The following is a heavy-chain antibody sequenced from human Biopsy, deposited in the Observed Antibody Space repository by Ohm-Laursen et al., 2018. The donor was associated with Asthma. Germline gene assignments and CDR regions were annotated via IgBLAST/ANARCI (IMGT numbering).Heavy chain of an antibody. CDR1: GGYTGSSDHH. V-gene: IGHV4-61*08. J-gene: IGHJ6*02. CDR2: IYYTGSD. CDR3: ARGPNYHGSGRAPIGMDV. Sequence: SETLSLTWRVSGGYTGSSDHHWAWIRQAPGKGLEWLGYIYYTGSDNYNPSLKSRVTISVDTSKNQFSLRLNSVTAADTAVYYCARGPNYHGSGRAPIGMDVWGQGTTVTVSS. D-gene: IGHD3-10*01.